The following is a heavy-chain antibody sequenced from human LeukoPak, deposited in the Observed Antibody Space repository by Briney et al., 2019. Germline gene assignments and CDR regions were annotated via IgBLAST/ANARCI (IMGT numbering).Heavy chain of an antibody. CDR1: GGSLSRSGYY. CDR2: IYYSGST. D-gene: IGHD1-26*01. V-gene: IGHV4-39*01. J-gene: IGHJ1*01. Sequence: KPSETLSLPCTFSGGSLSRSGYYWGWIRPPPGKGLEWIGGIYYSGSTYYNPSLKSRVTLFVDTSKNQFSLKLSSVTATDSAVYYCARHDVPGSTSLTTFQHWGQGTLVTVSS. CDR3: ARHDVPGSTSLTTFQH.